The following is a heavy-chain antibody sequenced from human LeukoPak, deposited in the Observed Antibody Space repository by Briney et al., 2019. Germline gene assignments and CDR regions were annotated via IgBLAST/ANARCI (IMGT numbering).Heavy chain of an antibody. CDR1: GFTFSSYA. D-gene: IGHD2-2*01. CDR3: AKGRRTPGDIVVVPAAMPLDY. Sequence: GGSLRLSCAASGFTFSSYAMSWVRQAPGKGLEWVSAISCSGGSTYYADSVKGRFTISRDNSKNTLYLQMNSLRAEDTAVYYCAKGRRTPGDIVVVPAAMPLDYWGQGTLVTVSS. CDR2: ISCSGGST. J-gene: IGHJ4*02. V-gene: IGHV3-23*01.